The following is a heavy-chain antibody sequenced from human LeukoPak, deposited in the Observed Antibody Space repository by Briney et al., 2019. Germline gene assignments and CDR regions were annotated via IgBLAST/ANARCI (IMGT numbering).Heavy chain of an antibody. Sequence: PWASVKVSCKASGGTFSSYAISWVRQAPGQGLEWMGRIIPILGIANYAQKFQGRVTMTTDTSTSTVYMELRSLRSDDTAVYYCAREFRSGSYSEFDYWGQGTLVTVSS. CDR3: AREFRSGSYSEFDY. V-gene: IGHV1-69*04. D-gene: IGHD1-26*01. J-gene: IGHJ4*02. CDR2: IIPILGIA. CDR1: GGTFSSYA.